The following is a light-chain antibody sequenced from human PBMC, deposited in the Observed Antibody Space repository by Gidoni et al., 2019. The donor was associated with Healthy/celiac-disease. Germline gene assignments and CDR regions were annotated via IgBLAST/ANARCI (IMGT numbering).Light chain of an antibody. J-gene: IGLJ3*02. Sequence: QSVFTQPPSVSAAPGQKVTISCSGSSTNICNNYVSWYQQLPGTAPKLLIYDNTKRPSGLPDRFSGSKSGTSSTLGITGLQTGDDADYYCATWDSSLSAWVFGGGTKLTVL. CDR1: STNICNNY. V-gene: IGLV1-51*01. CDR2: DNT. CDR3: ATWDSSLSAWV.